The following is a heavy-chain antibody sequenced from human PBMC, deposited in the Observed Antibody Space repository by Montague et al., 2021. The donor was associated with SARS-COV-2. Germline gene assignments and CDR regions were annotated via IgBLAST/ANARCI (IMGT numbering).Heavy chain of an antibody. J-gene: IGHJ5*02. CDR2: IYYSGST. CDR3: ASPVSYYDILSSSTNWFDP. D-gene: IGHD3-9*01. V-gene: IGHV4-39*01. CDR1: GGSISSSSYY. Sequence: SETLSLTCTVSGGSISSSSYYWGWIRQPPGKGLEWIGSIYYSGSTYYNPSLKSRVTISVDTSKNQFSLKLSSVTAADTAVYYCASPVSYYDILSSSTNWFDPWGQGTLVTVSS.